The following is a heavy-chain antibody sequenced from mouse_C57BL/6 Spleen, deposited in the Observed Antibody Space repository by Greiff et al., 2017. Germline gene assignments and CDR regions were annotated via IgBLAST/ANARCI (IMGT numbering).Heavy chain of an antibody. CDR1: GYTFTEYT. V-gene: IGHV1-62-2*01. Sequence: QVQLKQSGAELVKPGASVKLSCKASGYTFTEYTIHWVKQRSGQGLEWIGWFYPGSGSIKYNEKSKDKATLTADKSSSTVYMELSRLTSEDSAVYFCTLTGTFSYYFDYWGQGTTLTVSS. D-gene: IGHD4-1*01. CDR3: TLTGTFSYYFDY. J-gene: IGHJ2*01. CDR2: FYPGSGSI.